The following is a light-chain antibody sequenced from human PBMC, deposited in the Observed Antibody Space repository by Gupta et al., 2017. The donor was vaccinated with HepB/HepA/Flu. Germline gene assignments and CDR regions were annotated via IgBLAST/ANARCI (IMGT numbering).Light chain of an antibody. V-gene: IGKV1-9*01. CDR2: AAS. CDR1: QRISSY. CDR3: QQLNSYPLT. Sequence: DIQLTQSPSFLSACVGDRVTITCRASQRISSYLAWYQQKPGKAPKLLIYAASTLQSGVPSRFSGSGSGTEFTLTISSLQPEDFATYYCQQLNSYPLTFGGGTKVEIK. J-gene: IGKJ4*01.